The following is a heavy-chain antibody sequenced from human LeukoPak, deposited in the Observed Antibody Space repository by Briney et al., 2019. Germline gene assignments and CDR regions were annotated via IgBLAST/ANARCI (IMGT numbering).Heavy chain of an antibody. CDR1: GFTFISYS. V-gene: IGHV3-23*01. CDR3: AGQWLRLGPIDY. D-gene: IGHD5-12*01. CDR2: ISGNGDNT. Sequence: GGSLRLSCSVSGFTFISYSMTWVRQAPGKGLEWLSSISGNGDNTYYADSVKGRFTISRDNSKGTLYLQMNSLRVDDTAVYYCAGQWLRLGPIDYWGQGTLVSVSS. J-gene: IGHJ4*02.